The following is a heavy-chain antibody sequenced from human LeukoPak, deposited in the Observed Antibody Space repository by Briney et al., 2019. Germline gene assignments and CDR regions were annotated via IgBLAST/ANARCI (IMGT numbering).Heavy chain of an antibody. CDR2: ISYDGSNK. J-gene: IGHJ4*02. V-gene: IGHV3-30*18. CDR1: GFTFSSYG. D-gene: IGHD3-22*01. Sequence: GGSLRLSCAASGFTFSSYGMHWVRQAPGKGLEWVAVISYDGSNKYYADSVKGRFTISRDSSKNTLYLQMNSLRAEDTAVYYCAKDPFPMIVVVIAPDYWGQGTLVTVSS. CDR3: AKDPFPMIVVVIAPDY.